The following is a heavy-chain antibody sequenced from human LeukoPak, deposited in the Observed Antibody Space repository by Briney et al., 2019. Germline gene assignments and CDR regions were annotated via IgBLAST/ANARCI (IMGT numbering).Heavy chain of an antibody. CDR1: GFTFNNYA. J-gene: IGHJ5*02. CDR3: ASSGWLYNWFDP. D-gene: IGHD6-19*01. V-gene: IGHV3-11*01. CDR2: ISSSGSTI. Sequence: PGGSLRLSCVASGFTFNNYAMSWVRQAPGKGLEWVSYISSSGSTIYYADSVKGRFTISRDNAKNSLYLQMNSLRAEDTAVYYCASSGWLYNWFDPWGQGTLVTVSS.